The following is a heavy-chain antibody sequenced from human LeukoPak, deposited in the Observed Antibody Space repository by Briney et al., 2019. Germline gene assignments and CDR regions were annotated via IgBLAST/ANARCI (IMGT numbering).Heavy chain of an antibody. J-gene: IGHJ4*02. CDR3: AKDYRWGFDY. V-gene: IGHV3-30*02. D-gene: IGHD7-27*01. Sequence: GGSLRLSCVASGFTFSTYNMYWVRQAPGKGLEWVAFIRTQASKTYYEDSVKGRFTISRDNSKSTLYLQMYSLRVEDTALYYCAKDYRWGFDYWGQGSLVTVSS. CDR2: IRTQASKT. CDR1: GFTFSTYN.